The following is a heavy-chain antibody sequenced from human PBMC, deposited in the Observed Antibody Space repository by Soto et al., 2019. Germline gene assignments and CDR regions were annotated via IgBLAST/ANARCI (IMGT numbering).Heavy chain of an antibody. V-gene: IGHV3-23*01. J-gene: IGHJ4*02. CDR2: ISISGSDT. D-gene: IGHD2-2*01. CDR3: VKKVPGARPFDY. CDR1: GFTFTSYA. Sequence: GGSPRLSCAASGFTFTSYAMIWVRQAPGKGLEWVSAISISGSDTYYADSVKGRFTISRDNSRNTVFLQMDSLRAEDTAVYYCVKKVPGARPFDYWGQGTLVTVSS.